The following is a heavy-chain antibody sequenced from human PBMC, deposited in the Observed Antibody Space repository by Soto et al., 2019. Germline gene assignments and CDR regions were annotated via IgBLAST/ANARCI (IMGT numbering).Heavy chain of an antibody. Sequence: QVQLVESGGGVVQPGRSLRLSCAASGFTFSSYGMHWVRQAPGKGLEWVAVISYDGSNKYYADSVKGRFTISRDNSKNTLYLEINRLRAEDTAVYYCAKDVVVGATPGLGDYYYYYGMDVWGQGTTVTVSS. CDR1: GFTFSSYG. D-gene: IGHD1-26*01. CDR2: ISYDGSNK. CDR3: AKDVVVGATPGLGDYYYYYGMDV. V-gene: IGHV3-30*18. J-gene: IGHJ6*02.